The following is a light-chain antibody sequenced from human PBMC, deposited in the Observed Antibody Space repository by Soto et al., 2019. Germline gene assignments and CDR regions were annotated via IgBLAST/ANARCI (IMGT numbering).Light chain of an antibody. CDR3: AAWDDSLSGVL. Sequence: QSVLTQPPSASGTPGQRVTISCSGSSSNIGSNFVYWYQQLPGTAPKLLIYKNNQRPSGVPARFSGSKSGTSASLAISGLRAEDEADYYCAAWDDSLSGVLFGGGTQLTVL. CDR1: SSNIGSNF. V-gene: IGLV1-47*01. J-gene: IGLJ2*01. CDR2: KNN.